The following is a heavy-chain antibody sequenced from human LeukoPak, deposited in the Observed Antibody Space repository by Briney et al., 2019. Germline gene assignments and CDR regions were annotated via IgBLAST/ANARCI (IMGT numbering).Heavy chain of an antibody. V-gene: IGHV3-7*01. CDR1: GFTFSSYW. Sequence: GGSLRLSCAASGFTFSSYWMSWVRQAPGKGLEWVANIKQDGSEKYYVDSVKGRFTISRDNAKNSLYLQMNSLRAEDTAVYYCARYYDILTGYPYFDYWGQGALVTVSS. CDR3: ARYYDILTGYPYFDY. J-gene: IGHJ4*02. D-gene: IGHD3-9*01. CDR2: IKQDGSEK.